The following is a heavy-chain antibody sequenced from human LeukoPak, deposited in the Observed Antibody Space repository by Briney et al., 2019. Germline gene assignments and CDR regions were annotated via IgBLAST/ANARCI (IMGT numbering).Heavy chain of an antibody. CDR3: AKGSYCSGGSCFYFDY. D-gene: IGHD2-15*01. CDR1: GFTFDDYA. V-gene: IGHV3-9*01. Sequence: PGRSLRLSCAASGFTFDDYAMHWVRQAPGKGLEWVSGISWNSGSIGYADSVKGRFTISRDNAKNSLYLQMISLRAEDTALYYCAKGSYCSGGSCFYFDYWGQGTLVTVSS. CDR2: ISWNSGSI. J-gene: IGHJ4*02.